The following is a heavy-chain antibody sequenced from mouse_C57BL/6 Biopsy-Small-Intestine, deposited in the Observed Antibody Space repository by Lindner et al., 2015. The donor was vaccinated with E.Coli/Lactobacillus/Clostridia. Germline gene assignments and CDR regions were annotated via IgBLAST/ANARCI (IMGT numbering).Heavy chain of an antibody. J-gene: IGHJ3*01. V-gene: IGHV10-1*02. Sequence: VQLQESGGRLVQPQGSLKLSCAASGFTFNTYGMYWIRQAPGKGLEWVARIRTRRNKYATYYADSVKDRFTISRDDSQSMLYLQMDNLKTEDTAMYYCVGQFAYWGQGTLVTVSA. CDR3: VGQFAY. CDR2: IRTRRNKYAT. CDR1: GFTFNTYG.